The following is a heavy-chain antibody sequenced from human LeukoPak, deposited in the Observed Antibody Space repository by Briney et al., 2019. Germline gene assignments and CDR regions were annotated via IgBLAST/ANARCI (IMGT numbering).Heavy chain of an antibody. V-gene: IGHV3-23*01. D-gene: IGHD6-19*01. CDR1: GFTVSSNY. CDR2: ISGSGGST. J-gene: IGHJ4*02. CDR3: AKLIAVAGDY. Sequence: PGGSLRLSCAASGFTVSSNYMSRVRQAPGKGLEWVSAISGSGGSTYYADSVKGRFTISRDNSKNTLYLQMNSLRAEDTAVYYCAKLIAVAGDYWGQGTLVTVSS.